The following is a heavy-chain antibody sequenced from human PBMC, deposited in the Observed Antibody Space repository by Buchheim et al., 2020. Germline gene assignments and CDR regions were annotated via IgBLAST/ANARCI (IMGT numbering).Heavy chain of an antibody. V-gene: IGHV3-23*04. CDR1: GFTFSSYA. Sequence: EVQLVESGGGLVQPGGSLRLSCAASGFTFSSYAMSWVRQAPGKGLEWVSAISGSGGSTYYADSVKGRVTIYRDNSKNTLYLQMNSLRAEDTAVYYCAKGPLAVAAPKRYNWFDPWGQGTL. CDR2: ISGSGGST. D-gene: IGHD6-19*01. CDR3: AKGPLAVAAPKRYNWFDP. J-gene: IGHJ5*02.